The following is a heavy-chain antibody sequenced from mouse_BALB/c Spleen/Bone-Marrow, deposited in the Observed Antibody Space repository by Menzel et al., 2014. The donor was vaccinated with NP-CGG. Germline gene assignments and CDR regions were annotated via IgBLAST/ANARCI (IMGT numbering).Heavy chain of an antibody. V-gene: IGHV1-4*01. J-gene: IGHJ2*01. CDR1: GYTFTSYT. Sequence: VKLMESGAELARPGASVKMSCKASGYTFTSYTMHWVKQRPGQGLEWIGYINPSSGYTNYNQKFKDKAILTADKSSSTAYMQLSSLTSEDSAVYYCARKYYGNPCDYWGQGTTLTVSS. CDR2: INPSSGYT. CDR3: ARKYYGNPCDY. D-gene: IGHD2-1*01.